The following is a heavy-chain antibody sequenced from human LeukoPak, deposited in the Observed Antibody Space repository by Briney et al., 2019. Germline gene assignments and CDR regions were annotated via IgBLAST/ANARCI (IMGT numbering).Heavy chain of an antibody. CDR1: GGSFSGYY. Sequence: SETLSLTCAVYGGSFSGYYWSWVRQPPGKGLEWIGEINHSGSTNYNPSLKSRVTISVDTSQNQFSLKLSSVTAADTAVYYCARGQTFDYGDYDDYYYYMDVWGKGTTVTISS. CDR3: ARGQTFDYGDYDDYYYYMDV. D-gene: IGHD4-17*01. V-gene: IGHV4-34*01. CDR2: INHSGST. J-gene: IGHJ6*03.